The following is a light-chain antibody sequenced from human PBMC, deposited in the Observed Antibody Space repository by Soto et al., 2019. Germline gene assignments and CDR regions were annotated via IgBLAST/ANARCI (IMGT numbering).Light chain of an antibody. CDR3: QQYGSSPWT. CDR1: ESVASNY. Sequence: EIVLTQSPGTLSLSPGEGATLSCRPSESVASNYLAWYQQKPGQAPRLLFYGASIRATGIPDRFSGSGSGTDFTLTLTRLQPEDFAVYYCQQYGSSPWTSGQGTKVDI. V-gene: IGKV3-20*01. J-gene: IGKJ1*01. CDR2: GAS.